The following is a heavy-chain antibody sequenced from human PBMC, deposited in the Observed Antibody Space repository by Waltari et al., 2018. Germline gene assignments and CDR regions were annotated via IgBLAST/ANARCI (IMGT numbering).Heavy chain of an antibody. CDR2: ISDGGGII. J-gene: IGHJ4*02. D-gene: IGHD7-27*01. Sequence: EVQLLESGGGLVQPGGSLSVACAAFGFPFSTYVMNWDRQAPGKVLECVSSISDGGGIINYADSVKGRFTISRDNSKNTVYLQMKSLRAEDTAVYYCARGSGVDYWGQGTLVTISS. V-gene: IGHV3-23*01. CDR3: ARGSGVDY. CDR1: GFPFSTYV.